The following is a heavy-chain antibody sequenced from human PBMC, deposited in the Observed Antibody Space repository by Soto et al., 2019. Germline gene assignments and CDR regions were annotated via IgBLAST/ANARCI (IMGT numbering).Heavy chain of an antibody. D-gene: IGHD2-2*01. CDR3: ARDHSSIDIVVVPAADDAFDI. CDR2: IKQDGSEK. J-gene: IGHJ3*02. CDR1: GFTFSSDW. V-gene: IGHV3-7*01. Sequence: GGPLRLSCAASGFTFSSDWMSWVRQAPGKGQEWVANIKQDGSEKYYVDSVKGRFTISRDNAKNSLYLQMNSLRAEDTAVYYCARDHSSIDIVVVPAADDAFDIWGQGTMVTVSS.